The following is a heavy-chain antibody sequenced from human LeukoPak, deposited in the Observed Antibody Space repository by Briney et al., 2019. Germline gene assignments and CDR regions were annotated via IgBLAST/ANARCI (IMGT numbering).Heavy chain of an antibody. V-gene: IGHV3-69-1*01. J-gene: IGHJ4*02. CDR3: AGYGDYPY. Sequence: PGGSLRLSYAASGFHFSAYDMHWVRQAPGEGLEWVAYFGHSGTIYYADSVRGRFTISRDNAKNSLHLQMNSLRADDTAVYYCAGYGDYPYWGQGSPVAVSS. D-gene: IGHD4-17*01. CDR2: FGHSGTI. CDR1: GFHFSAYD.